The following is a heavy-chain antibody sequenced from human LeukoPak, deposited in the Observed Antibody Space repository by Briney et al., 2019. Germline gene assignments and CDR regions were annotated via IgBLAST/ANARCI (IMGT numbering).Heavy chain of an antibody. Sequence: GASVKVSCKSSGYTFSCNDINLVRQATGQGLEWMGWMSPNSGNTGYALKFQGRVTMTRNTSISTAYMELSSLRSEDTAVYYCARGGYSYQYYYGTDVWGQGTTVTASS. D-gene: IGHD5-18*01. V-gene: IGHV1-8*01. CDR2: MSPNSGNT. CDR3: ARGGYSYQYYYGTDV. J-gene: IGHJ6*02. CDR1: GYTFSCND.